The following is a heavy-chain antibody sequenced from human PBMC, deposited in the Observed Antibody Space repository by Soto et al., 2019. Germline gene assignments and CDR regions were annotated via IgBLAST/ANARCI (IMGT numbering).Heavy chain of an antibody. CDR1: GFTFSSYW. Sequence: GGSLRLSCAASGFTFSSYWMHWVRQAPGKGLVWVSRINSDGSSTSYADSVKGRFTISRDNAKNTLYLQMNSLRAEDTAVYYCARVVVAATLSYGMDVWGQGTTVTVSS. CDR2: INSDGSST. V-gene: IGHV3-74*01. CDR3: ARVVVAATLSYGMDV. J-gene: IGHJ6*02. D-gene: IGHD2-15*01.